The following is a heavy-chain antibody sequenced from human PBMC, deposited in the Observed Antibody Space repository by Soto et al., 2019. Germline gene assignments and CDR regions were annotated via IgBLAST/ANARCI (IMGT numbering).Heavy chain of an antibody. CDR2: INHSGST. CDR3: ARVPVQLGQPPTYFDY. V-gene: IGHV4-34*01. CDR1: GGSFSGYY. D-gene: IGHD1-1*01. J-gene: IGHJ4*02. Sequence: SETLSLTCAVYGGSFSGYYWSWIRQPPGKGLEWIGEINHSGSTNYNPSLKSRVTISVDTSKNQFSLKLSSVTAADTAVYYCARVPVQLGQPPTYFDYWGQGTLVTVSS.